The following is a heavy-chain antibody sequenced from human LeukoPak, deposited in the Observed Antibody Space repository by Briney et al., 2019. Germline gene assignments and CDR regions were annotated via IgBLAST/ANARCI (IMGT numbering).Heavy chain of an antibody. Sequence: PGGALRLSCAASGFTFSSYSMKWVRPAPGKGLEWVSSISSSSSYIYYADSVKGRFTISRDNAQNSLYLQMNSLRAEDTAVYYCARDPFTSGDYYDSSGYSGYWGQGTLVTVSS. V-gene: IGHV3-21*01. CDR3: ARDPFTSGDYYDSSGYSGY. J-gene: IGHJ1*01. CDR2: ISSSSSYI. D-gene: IGHD3-22*01. CDR1: GFTFSSYS.